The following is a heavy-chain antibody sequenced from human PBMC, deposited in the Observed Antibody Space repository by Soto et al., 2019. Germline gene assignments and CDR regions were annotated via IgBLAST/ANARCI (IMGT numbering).Heavy chain of an antibody. D-gene: IGHD6-6*01. Sequence: SDAVSVKCTVSGGCISSNSYYWGWIRQPPGKGLEWIGSIYYSGSTYYNPSLKSRVTISVDTSKNQVSLKLSSVTAADTAVYYCARRWYSSSSLYYYYYGMDVWGQGTTVTVSS. V-gene: IGHV4-39*01. CDR2: IYYSGST. J-gene: IGHJ6*02. CDR1: GGCISSNSYY. CDR3: ARRWYSSSSLYYYYYGMDV.